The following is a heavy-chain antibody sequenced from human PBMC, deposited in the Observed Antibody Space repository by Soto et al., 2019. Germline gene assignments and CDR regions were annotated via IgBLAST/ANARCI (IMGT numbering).Heavy chain of an antibody. D-gene: IGHD6-13*01. Sequence: QVQLQESGPGLVKPSPTLSLTCTVSGGSISSGGYYWSWIRQHPGKGLEWIGYIYYSGSTYYNPSLKSRVTISVDTSKNQFSLKLSSVTAADTAVYSCARDSKQQQRIDYWGQGTLVTVSS. J-gene: IGHJ4*02. V-gene: IGHV4-31*03. CDR2: IYYSGST. CDR3: ARDSKQQQRIDY. CDR1: GGSISSGGYY.